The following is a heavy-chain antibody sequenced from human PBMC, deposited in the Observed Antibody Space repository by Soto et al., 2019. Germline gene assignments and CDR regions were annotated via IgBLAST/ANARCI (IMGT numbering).Heavy chain of an antibody. CDR2: IYWDDDK. CDR3: AHRVLRTVFGLVTTTAIYFYF. D-gene: IGHD3-3*01. CDR1: GFSLTTSGVG. V-gene: IGHV2-5*02. J-gene: IGHJ4*02. Sequence: QITLNESGPTPVKPRQTLTLTCTFSGFSLTTSGVGVGWIRQSPGKAPEWLALIYWDDDKRYSPSLKSRLTITKDTSKNQVVLTMADLDPADTATYYCAHRVLRTVFGLVTTTAIYFYFWGQGTPVAVSS.